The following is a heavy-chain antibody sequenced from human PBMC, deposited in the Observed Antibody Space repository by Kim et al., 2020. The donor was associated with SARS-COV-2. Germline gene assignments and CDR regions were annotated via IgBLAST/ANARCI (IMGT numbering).Heavy chain of an antibody. CDR3: ARGGIRRGSGWYVIGFDP. J-gene: IGHJ5*02. CDR2: INHSGST. Sequence: SETLSLTCAVYGGSFSGYYWSWIRQPPGKGLEWIGEINHSGSTNYNPSLKSRVTISVDTSKNQFSLKLSSVTAADTAVYYCARGGIRRGSGWYVIGFDP. V-gene: IGHV4-34*01. D-gene: IGHD6-19*01. CDR1: GGSFSGYY.